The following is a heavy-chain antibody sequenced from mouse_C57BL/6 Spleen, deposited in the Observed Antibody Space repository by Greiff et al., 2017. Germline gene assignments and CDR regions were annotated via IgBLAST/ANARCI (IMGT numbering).Heavy chain of an antibody. Sequence: EVKVVESEGGLVQPGSSMKLSCTASGFTFSDYYMAWVRQVPEKGLECVANINYDGSSTYYLDSLKSRFIISRDNAKNILYLQMSSLKSEDTATYYCARGGYYGNYYAMDYWGQGTSVTVSS. J-gene: IGHJ4*01. CDR1: GFTFSDYY. CDR2: INYDGSST. V-gene: IGHV5-16*01. CDR3: ARGGYYGNYYAMDY. D-gene: IGHD2-3*01.